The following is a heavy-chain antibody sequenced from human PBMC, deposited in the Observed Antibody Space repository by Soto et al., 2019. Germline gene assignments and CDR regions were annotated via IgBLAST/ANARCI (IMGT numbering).Heavy chain of an antibody. CDR3: ASGQDNAKVCY. D-gene: IGHD5-18*01. V-gene: IGHV4-31*01. Sequence: QVQLQESGPGLVKPSQTLSLTCTVSGGAFSSGNYYWNWIRQHPGKGLEWIGLIHSSGTTYYNSSLKRLATISVDTSKSQFSLNLSSVTAADTAVYYCASGQDNAKVCYWGQGTLVTVSS. J-gene: IGHJ4*02. CDR1: GGAFSSGNYY. CDR2: IHSSGTT.